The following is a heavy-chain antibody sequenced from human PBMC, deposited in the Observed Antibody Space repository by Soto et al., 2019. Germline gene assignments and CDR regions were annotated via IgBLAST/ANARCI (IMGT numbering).Heavy chain of an antibody. Sequence: GESLKISCKGSGYSFTNYWIGWVRQMPGKGLEWMGIIYPDDSDTRYSPSFQGQVTISADKSISTAFLQWSSLKASDTAMYYCARHHSSGWYYFDYWGQGTLVTVSS. J-gene: IGHJ4*02. CDR3: ARHHSSGWYYFDY. CDR2: IYPDDSDT. D-gene: IGHD6-19*01. CDR1: GYSFTNYW. V-gene: IGHV5-51*01.